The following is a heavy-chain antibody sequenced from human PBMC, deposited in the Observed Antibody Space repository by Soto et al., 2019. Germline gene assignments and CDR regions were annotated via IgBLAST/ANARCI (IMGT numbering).Heavy chain of an antibody. CDR3: ATIGENSWYFDL. D-gene: IGHD3-10*01. CDR1: GFTFSSSG. V-gene: IGHV3-33*01. Sequence: QVQLVESGGGVVQPGRSLRLSCAASGFTFSSSGMHWVRQAPGKGLEWVAVIWYDGSNKYYSDSVKGRFTISRDNSKNTLYLQMNNLGAEDTAVYYCATIGENSWYFDLWGRGTLVTVSS. J-gene: IGHJ2*01. CDR2: IWYDGSNK.